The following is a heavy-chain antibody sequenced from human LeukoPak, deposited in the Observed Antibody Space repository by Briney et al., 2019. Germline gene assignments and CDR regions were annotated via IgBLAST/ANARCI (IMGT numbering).Heavy chain of an antibody. CDR3: ARDQVECTGGTCQSRVGSDF. CDR1: GDSISNGVKY. Sequence: PSETLSLTCTVSGDSISNGVKYWSWIRQHPGRGLEWIGYIYHSVRSYYNPSLKSRITMSVDTSKNQFSLNLSSVTAADTAVYYCARDQVECTGGTCQSRVGSDFWGQGTLVTVSS. D-gene: IGHD2-8*02. J-gene: IGHJ4*02. V-gene: IGHV4-31*03. CDR2: IYHSVRS.